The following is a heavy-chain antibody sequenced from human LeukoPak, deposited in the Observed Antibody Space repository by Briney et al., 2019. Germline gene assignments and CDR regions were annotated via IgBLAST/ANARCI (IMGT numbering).Heavy chain of an antibody. J-gene: IGHJ6*02. CDR3: ARAAGGPYYYGMDV. CDR2: IYYSGST. Sequence: SETLSLTCTVSGGSISSYYWSWIRQPPGKGLEWIGYIYYSGSTNYNPSLKSRVTISVDTSKNQFSLKLSSVTAADTAVYYCARAAGGPYYYGMDVWGQGTTVTVSS. CDR1: GGSISSYY. V-gene: IGHV4-59*08. D-gene: IGHD3-16*01.